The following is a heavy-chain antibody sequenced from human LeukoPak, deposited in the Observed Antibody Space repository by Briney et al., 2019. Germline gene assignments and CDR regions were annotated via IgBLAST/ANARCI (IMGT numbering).Heavy chain of an antibody. CDR3: AKGCDTNCFHFDY. CDR1: GFTFSTYS. Sequence: PGGSLRLSCAASGFTFSTYSMNWVRQAPGKGLEWVSYISSSSNTIYYADSVKGRFTISRDNSRNMLFLQMSTVRPEDTAVYYCAKGCDTNCFHFDYWGQGILVTVSS. CDR2: ISSSSNTI. V-gene: IGHV3-48*04. J-gene: IGHJ4*02. D-gene: IGHD2-15*01.